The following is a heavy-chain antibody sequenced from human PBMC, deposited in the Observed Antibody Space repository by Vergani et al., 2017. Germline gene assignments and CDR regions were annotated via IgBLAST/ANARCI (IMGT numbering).Heavy chain of an antibody. Sequence: EVQLVESGGGLVKPGGSLRLSCAASGFTFSSYSMNWVRQAPGKGLEWVSSISSSSSYIYYADSVKGRFTISRDNAKKSLYLQMNSLRAEDTAVYYCARELRQQLSPGLWDWGQGTLVTVSS. CDR3: ARELRQQLSPGLWD. CDR1: GFTFSSYS. CDR2: ISSSSSYI. J-gene: IGHJ4*02. V-gene: IGHV3-21*01. D-gene: IGHD6-13*01.